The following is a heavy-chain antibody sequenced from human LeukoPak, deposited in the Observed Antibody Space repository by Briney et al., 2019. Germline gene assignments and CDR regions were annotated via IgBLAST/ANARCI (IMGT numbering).Heavy chain of an antibody. CDR1: GFTFNSYG. J-gene: IGHJ4*02. D-gene: IGHD3-10*01. V-gene: IGHV3-23*01. Sequence: GGSLRLSCAASGFTFNSYGIHWVRQAPGKGLEWVSAISGSGGSTYYADSVKGRFTISRDNSKNTLYLQMNSLRAEDTAVYYCAKDPPYGSGSTYWGQGTLVTVSS. CDR2: ISGSGGST. CDR3: AKDPPYGSGSTY.